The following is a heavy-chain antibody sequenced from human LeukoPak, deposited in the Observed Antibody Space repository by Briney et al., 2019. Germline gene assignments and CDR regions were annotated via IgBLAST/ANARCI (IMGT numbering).Heavy chain of an antibody. CDR1: GGSISSGDYY. D-gene: IGHD4-17*01. CDR3: ARLYGDSTPWGDFDY. Sequence: SETLSLTCTVSGGSISSGDYYWSWIRQPPGKGLEWIGYIYYSGSTYYNPSLKSRVTISVDTSKNQFSLKLSSVTAADTAVYYCARLYGDSTPWGDFDYWGQGTLVTVSS. CDR2: IYYSGST. V-gene: IGHV4-31*03. J-gene: IGHJ4*02.